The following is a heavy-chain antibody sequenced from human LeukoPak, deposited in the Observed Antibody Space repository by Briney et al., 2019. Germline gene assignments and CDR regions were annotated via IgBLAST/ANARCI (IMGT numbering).Heavy chain of an antibody. D-gene: IGHD6-13*01. Sequence: ASVKVSCKASGYTFTSYYMHWVRQAPGQGLEWMGIINPSGGSTSYAQKFQGRVTITADKSTSTAYMELSSLRSEDTAVYYCARGPSSSWYYFDYWGQGTLVTVSS. J-gene: IGHJ4*02. CDR2: INPSGGST. CDR1: GYTFTSYY. V-gene: IGHV1-46*01. CDR3: ARGPSSSWYYFDY.